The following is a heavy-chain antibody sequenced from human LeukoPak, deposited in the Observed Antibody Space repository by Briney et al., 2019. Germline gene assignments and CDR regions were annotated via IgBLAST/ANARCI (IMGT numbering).Heavy chain of an antibody. CDR3: ARGSYYAPYYFDY. D-gene: IGHD1-26*01. CDR2: ISGSGGST. V-gene: IGHV3-23*01. J-gene: IGHJ4*02. Sequence: GGSLRLSCAASGFIVSNSYMSWVRQALGKGLEWVSAISGSGGSTYYADSVKGRFTISRDNSKNTLYLQMNSLRAEDTAVYYCARGSYYAPYYFDYWGQGTLVTVSS. CDR1: GFIVSNSY.